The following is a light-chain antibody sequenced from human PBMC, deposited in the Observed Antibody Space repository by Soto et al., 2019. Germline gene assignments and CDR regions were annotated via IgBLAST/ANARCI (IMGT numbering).Light chain of an antibody. CDR3: QHYNSYSEA. Sequence: DIQMTQSPFTLSASVGDRVTSTCRASQSIDIWLAWYQQKPGKAPKLLIYKASTLKSGVPSRFSGSGSGTEFTLTISSLQPDDFATYYCQHYNSYSEAFCQGAKA. CDR1: QSIDIW. CDR2: KAS. J-gene: IGKJ1*01. V-gene: IGKV1-5*03.